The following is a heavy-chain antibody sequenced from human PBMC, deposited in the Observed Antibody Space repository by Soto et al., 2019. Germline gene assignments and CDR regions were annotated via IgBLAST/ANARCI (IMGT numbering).Heavy chain of an antibody. V-gene: IGHV3-23*01. CDR3: AKAKLGYYYDSSGTFDY. J-gene: IGHJ4*02. CDR2: ISGSGGST. Sequence: PGGSLRLSCAASGLTFSSYAMSWVRQAPGKGLEWVSAISGSGGSTYYADSVKGRFTISRDNSKNTLYLQMNSLRAEDTAVYYCAKAKLGYYYDSSGTFDYWGQGTLVTVSS. D-gene: IGHD3-22*01. CDR1: GLTFSSYA.